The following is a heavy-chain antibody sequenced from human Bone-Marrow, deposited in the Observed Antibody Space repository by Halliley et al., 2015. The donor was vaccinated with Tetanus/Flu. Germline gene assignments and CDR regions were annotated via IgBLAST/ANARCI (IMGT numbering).Heavy chain of an antibody. CDR2: LYPSNSDT. J-gene: IGHJ4*02. CDR3: ARRGQYSSGWYDY. V-gene: IGHV5-51*04. Sequence: LGILYPSNSDTRYSPSSQGPVTISADRPISTAYLQWSSLKASDTAMYYCARRGQYSSGWYDYWGQGTPVTVSS. D-gene: IGHD6-19*01.